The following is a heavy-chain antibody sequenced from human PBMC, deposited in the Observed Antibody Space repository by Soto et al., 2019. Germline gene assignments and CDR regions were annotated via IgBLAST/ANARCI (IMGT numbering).Heavy chain of an antibody. CDR2: ISYDGSNK. Sequence: GGSLRLSCAASGFTFSSYGMHWVRQAPGKGLEWVAVISYDGSNKYYADSVKGRFTISRDNSKNTLYLQMNSLRAEDTALYYCAKDLGYYDFWSGYYEPLDLNGMDVWGQGTTVTVS. CDR1: GFTFSSYG. CDR3: AKDLGYYDFWSGYYEPLDLNGMDV. D-gene: IGHD3-3*01. J-gene: IGHJ6*02. V-gene: IGHV3-30*18.